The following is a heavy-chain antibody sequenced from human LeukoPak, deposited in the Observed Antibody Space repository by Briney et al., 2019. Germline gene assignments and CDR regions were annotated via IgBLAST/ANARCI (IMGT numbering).Heavy chain of an antibody. Sequence: SQTLTLTCTVSGGSISSGSYYCSWIRQPPGKGLEWIGYIYHSGSTYYNPSLKSRVTISVDRSKNQFSLKLSSVTAADTAVYYCARGTGTTGNWFDPWGQGTLVTVSS. V-gene: IGHV4-30-2*01. CDR2: IYHSGST. CDR3: ARGTGTTGNWFDP. D-gene: IGHD1-7*01. CDR1: GGSISSGSYY. J-gene: IGHJ5*02.